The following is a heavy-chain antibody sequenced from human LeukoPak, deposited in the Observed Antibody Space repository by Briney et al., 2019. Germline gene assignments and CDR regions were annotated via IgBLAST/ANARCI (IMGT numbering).Heavy chain of an antibody. Sequence: ASVKVSCKASGYTFSSYGVSWVRQAPGQGLEWMGWISAYNGNTDYPQKLQGRVTMTTDTSTSTAYMEPRRLRSDDTAVYYCVRGGIEIAGTGEFEYWGQGTLVIVSS. V-gene: IGHV1-18*01. CDR3: VRGGIEIAGTGEFEY. CDR1: GYTFSSYG. CDR2: ISAYNGNT. J-gene: IGHJ4*02. D-gene: IGHD6-13*01.